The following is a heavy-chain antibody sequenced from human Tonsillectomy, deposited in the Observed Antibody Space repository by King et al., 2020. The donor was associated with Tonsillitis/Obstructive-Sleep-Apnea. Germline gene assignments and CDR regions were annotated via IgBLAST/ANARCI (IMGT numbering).Heavy chain of an antibody. J-gene: IGHJ6*02. CDR3: ARGDIIVVPAAIPDTHGVDV. D-gene: IGHD2-2*01. CDR1: GFTFTAYY. CDR2: INPNSGDT. Sequence: VQLVESGAEVKKPGASVKVSCASSGFTFTAYYMYWVRQAPGQGLEWMGWINPNSGDTKYPQKFQGRVTLTRDTSISTAYMQMSGLRSDATAVYFCARGDIIVVPAAIPDTHGVDVWGQGTTVIVSS. V-gene: IGHV1-2*02.